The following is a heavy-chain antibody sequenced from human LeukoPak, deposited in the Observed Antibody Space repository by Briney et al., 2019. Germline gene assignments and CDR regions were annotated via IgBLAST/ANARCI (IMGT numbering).Heavy chain of an antibody. D-gene: IGHD1-14*01. CDR3: AKDLTSYGMDV. CDR2: ISYDGSNK. J-gene: IGHJ6*02. V-gene: IGHV3-30*18. Sequence: GGSLRLSCAASGFTFSSYGMHWVRQAPGKGLEWVAVISYDGSNKYYAGSVKGRFTISRDNSKNTLYLQMNSLRAEDTAVYYCAKDLTSYGMDVWGQGTTVTVSS. CDR1: GFTFSSYG.